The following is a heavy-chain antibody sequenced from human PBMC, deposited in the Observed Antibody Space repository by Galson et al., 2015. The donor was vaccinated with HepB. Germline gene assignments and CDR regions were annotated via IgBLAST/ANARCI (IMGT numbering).Heavy chain of an antibody. CDR2: INASGGST. CDR1: GYPFTKYY. J-gene: IGHJ5*02. D-gene: IGHD1-26*01. V-gene: IGHV1-46*01. Sequence: SVKVSCKASGYPFTKYYMHWVRQAPGQRLEWMGVINASGGSTSYAQKFQGRVTMTRDTSTNTVFMELSGLTSEDTAVYYCARDGKAGATLVSWNWFDPWGQGTLVSSSS. CDR3: ARDGKAGATLVSWNWFDP.